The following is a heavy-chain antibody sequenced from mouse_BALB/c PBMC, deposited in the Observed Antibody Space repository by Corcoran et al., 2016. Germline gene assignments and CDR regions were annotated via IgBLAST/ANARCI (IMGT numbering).Heavy chain of an antibody. J-gene: IGHJ2*01. CDR3: ARRGLAFDY. CDR1: GYTFTNYG. Sequence: QIQLVQSGPELKKPGETVKISCKASGYTFTNYGMNWVKQAPGKGLKWMGWINTYTGEPTYADDFKGRFAFSLETSASTAYLQINNLKNEDMATYFCARRGLAFDYWGQGTTLTVSS. CDR2: INTYTGEP. V-gene: IGHV9-1*02.